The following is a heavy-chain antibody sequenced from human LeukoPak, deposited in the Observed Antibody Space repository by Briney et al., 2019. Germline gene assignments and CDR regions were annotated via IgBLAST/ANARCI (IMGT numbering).Heavy chain of an antibody. CDR3: AKDRSIAAAGPFDY. CDR1: GFTFSSYA. J-gene: IGHJ4*02. Sequence: GESLKISCAASGFTFSSYAMSWVRQAPGKGLEWVSAISGSGGSTYYADSVKGRFTISRDNSKNTLYLQMNSLRAEDTAVYYCAKDRSIAAAGPFDYWGQGTLVTVSS. CDR2: ISGSGGST. V-gene: IGHV3-23*01. D-gene: IGHD6-13*01.